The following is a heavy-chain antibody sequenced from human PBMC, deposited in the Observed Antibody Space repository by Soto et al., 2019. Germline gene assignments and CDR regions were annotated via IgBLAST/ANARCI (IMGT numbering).Heavy chain of an antibody. CDR2: IYYSGST. D-gene: IGHD1-1*01. V-gene: IGHV4-59*01. CDR1: GGSISSYY. J-gene: IGHJ4*02. Sequence: PSETLSLTCTVSGGSISSYYWSWIRQPPGKGLEWIGYIYYSGSTNYNPSLKSRVTISVDTSKNQFSLKLSSVTAADTAVYYCARLDSYWNDEFDYWGQGTLVTVSS. CDR3: ARLDSYWNDEFDY.